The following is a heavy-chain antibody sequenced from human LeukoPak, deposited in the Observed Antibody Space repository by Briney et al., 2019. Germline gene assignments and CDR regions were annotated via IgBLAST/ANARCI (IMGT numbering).Heavy chain of an antibody. CDR3: ARHRGYVVVIELDGEDHDAFDI. CDR1: GGTFSSYA. J-gene: IGHJ3*02. V-gene: IGHV1-69*05. D-gene: IGHD2-21*01. CDR2: LIPIFGTA. Sequence: AASVKVSCKASGGTFSSYAISWVRQAPGQGLEWMGGLIPIFGTANYAQKFQGRVTITTDESTSTAYMELSSLRSEDTAVYYCARHRGYVVVIELDGEDHDAFDIWGQGTMVTVSS.